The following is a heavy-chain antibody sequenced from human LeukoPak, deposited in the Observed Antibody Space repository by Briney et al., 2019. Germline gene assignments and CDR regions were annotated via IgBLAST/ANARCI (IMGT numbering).Heavy chain of an antibody. V-gene: IGHV4-59*01. J-gene: IGHJ4*02. D-gene: IGHD2-2*02. CDR3: AKGGYCSSTSCYTPGDFDY. CDR2: MYYSGNS. Sequence: SETLSLTCTVSGASIRSNYWSWIRQPPGEGLEWIGYMYYSGNSNYNPALKSRVTISVDTSKNQFSLKMISVTPADTAVYYCAKGGYCSSTSCYTPGDFDYWGQGTLVTVSS. CDR1: GASIRSNY.